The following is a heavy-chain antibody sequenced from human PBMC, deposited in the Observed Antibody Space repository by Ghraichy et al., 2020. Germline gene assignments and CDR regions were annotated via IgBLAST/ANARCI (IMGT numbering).Heavy chain of an antibody. J-gene: IGHJ2*01. CDR2: IRGDSPYT. CDR3: ARDYAADV. D-gene: IGHD3-16*01. V-gene: IGHV3-11*06. CDR1: GFTFRDYY. Sequence: GESLNISCAASGFTFRDYYMSWVRQAPGNGLEGVAYIRGDSPYTNYADSVRGRFTISRDNAKNSLFLEMNSLSVEDTGVYFCARDYAADVWGRGTLVTVSS.